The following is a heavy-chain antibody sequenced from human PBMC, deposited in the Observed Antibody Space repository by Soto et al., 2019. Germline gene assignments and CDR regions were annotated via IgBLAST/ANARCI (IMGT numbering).Heavy chain of an antibody. CDR2: INHSGST. Sequence: SETLSLTCAVYGGSFRVYYWSGIRQPPGKGLEWIGEINHSGSTNYNPSLKSRVTISVDTSKNQFSLKLSSVTAADTAVYYCARDPPSIAARRRSNYYFYYMDVWGKGTTVTVSS. V-gene: IGHV4-34*01. J-gene: IGHJ6*03. D-gene: IGHD6-6*01. CDR1: GGSFRVYY. CDR3: ARDPPSIAARRRSNYYFYYMDV.